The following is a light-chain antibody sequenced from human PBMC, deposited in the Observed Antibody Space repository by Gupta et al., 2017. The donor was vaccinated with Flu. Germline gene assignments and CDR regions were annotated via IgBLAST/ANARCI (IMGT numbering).Light chain of an antibody. J-gene: IGLJ2*01. CDR1: SGSIGINY. V-gene: IGLV6-57*01. CDR3: QSYEV. CDR2: EDD. Sequence: PGKTVTISCTRSSGSIGINYVHWYQQRPGTSPTNVIYEDDPRPSGVPDRFSGSIDRSSNSASPTIAGLKNEDEADYYCQSYEVFGGGTKLTVL.